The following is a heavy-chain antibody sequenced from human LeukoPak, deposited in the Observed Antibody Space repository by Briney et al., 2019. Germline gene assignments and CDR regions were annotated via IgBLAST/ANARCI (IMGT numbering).Heavy chain of an antibody. Sequence: GGSLRLSCAPSGFTLSNYEMNWVRLTPGKGLEWISYITKGGATVLYAESVKGRFTISRDNANSSLYLQMNGLRAEDTAVYFCARLSVSITRRFDLWGQGTLVTGSS. D-gene: IGHD3-3*01. V-gene: IGHV3-48*03. CDR2: ITKGGATV. CDR3: ARLSVSITRRFDL. CDR1: GFTLSNYE. J-gene: IGHJ5*02.